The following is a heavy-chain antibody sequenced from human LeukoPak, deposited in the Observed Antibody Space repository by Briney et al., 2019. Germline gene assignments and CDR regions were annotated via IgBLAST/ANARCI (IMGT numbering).Heavy chain of an antibody. CDR2: ISAYNGNT. CDR1: GYTFTSYG. V-gene: IGHV1-18*01. J-gene: IGHJ6*02. Sequence: ASVKVSCKASGYTFTSYGISWVRQAPGQGLEWMGWISAYNGNTNYAQKLQGRVTMTTDTFTSTAYMELRSLRSDDTAVYYCARDFFTASYGSGSYYNPYYYGMDVWGQGTTVTVSS. D-gene: IGHD3-10*01. CDR3: ARDFFTASYGSGSYYNPYYYGMDV.